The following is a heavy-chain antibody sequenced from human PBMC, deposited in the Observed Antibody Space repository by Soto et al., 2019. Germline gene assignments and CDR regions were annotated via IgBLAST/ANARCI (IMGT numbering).Heavy chain of an antibody. CDR2: ISDDTSNK. J-gene: IGHJ6*02. D-gene: IGHD2-15*01. CDR1: GFTFSSYA. CDR3: AGSILVPTTPSPYYYGMDV. Sequence: GGSLRLSCAASGFTFSSYAMHWVRQAPGKGLEWVAVISDDTSNKYYADSVKGRLTVSRDNFKNTLYLQMNSLRAEDTAVYYCAGSILVPTTPSPYYYGMDVWGQGTTVTVSS. V-gene: IGHV3-30-3*01.